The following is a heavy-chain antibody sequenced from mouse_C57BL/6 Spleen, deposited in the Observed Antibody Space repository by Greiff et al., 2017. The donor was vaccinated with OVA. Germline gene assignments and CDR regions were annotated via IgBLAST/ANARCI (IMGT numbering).Heavy chain of an antibody. Sequence: EVQLQQSGPELVKPGASVKISCKASGYTFTDYYMNWVKQSHGKSLEWIGDINPNNGGTSYNQKFKGKATLTVDKSSSTAYMELRSLTSEDSAVYYCARSGKFITTVVALYYYAMDYWGQGTSVTVSS. CDR3: ARSGKFITTVVALYYYAMDY. V-gene: IGHV1-26*01. D-gene: IGHD1-1*01. J-gene: IGHJ4*01. CDR1: GYTFTDYY. CDR2: INPNNGGT.